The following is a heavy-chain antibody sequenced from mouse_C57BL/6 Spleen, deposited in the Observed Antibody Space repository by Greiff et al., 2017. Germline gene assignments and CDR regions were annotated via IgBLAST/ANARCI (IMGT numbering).Heavy chain of an antibody. J-gene: IGHJ2*01. CDR2: IDPENGDT. CDR3: TTRGYPLDY. Sequence: VQLQQSGAELVRPGASVQLSCTASGFNIKDDYMHWVKQRPEQGLEWIGWIDPENGDTEYASKFQGKATITADTSSNTAYLQLSSRTSEDTAVYYCTTRGYPLDYWGQGTTLTVAS. D-gene: IGHD2-14*01. V-gene: IGHV14-4*01. CDR1: GFNIKDDY.